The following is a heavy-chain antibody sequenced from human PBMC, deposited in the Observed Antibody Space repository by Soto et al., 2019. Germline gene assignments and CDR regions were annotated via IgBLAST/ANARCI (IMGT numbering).Heavy chain of an antibody. CDR2: IYYNGST. Sequence: SETLSLTCTVSGDSIGKSKYYWGWIRQPPGKGLEWIGYIYYNGSTYHNPPLKSRVTISVDTSKNQFSLKLSSVTAADTAVYYCARAPRVTGFYFDYWGQGTLVTVSS. J-gene: IGHJ4*02. D-gene: IGHD2-21*02. CDR3: ARAPRVTGFYFDY. CDR1: GDSIGKSKYY. V-gene: IGHV4-31*03.